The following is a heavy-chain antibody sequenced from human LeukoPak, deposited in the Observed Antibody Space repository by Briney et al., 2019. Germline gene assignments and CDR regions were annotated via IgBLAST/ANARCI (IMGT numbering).Heavy chain of an antibody. CDR2: IYYSGST. Sequence: PSETLSLTCTVSGGSISSGGYYWSWLRQHPGKGLEWIGYIYYSGSTHYNPSLKSRVTISVDTSKNQFSLKLSSVTAADTAVYYCARDMTDWWFDPWGQGTLVTVSS. V-gene: IGHV4-31*03. CDR3: ARDMTDWWFDP. CDR1: GGSISSGGYY. J-gene: IGHJ5*02. D-gene: IGHD3-9*01.